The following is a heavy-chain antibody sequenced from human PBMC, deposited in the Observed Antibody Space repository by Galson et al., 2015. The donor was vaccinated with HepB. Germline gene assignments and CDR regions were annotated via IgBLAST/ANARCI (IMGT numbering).Heavy chain of an antibody. Sequence: SLRLSCAASGFTFSSYAMSWVRLAPGKGLEWVSAISGSGGSTYYADSVKGRFTISRDNSKNTLYLQMNSLRAGDTAVYYCAKDRSGWYSDDAFDIWGQGTMVTVSS. CDR1: GFTFSSYA. CDR2: ISGSGGST. V-gene: IGHV3-23*01. D-gene: IGHD6-19*01. CDR3: AKDRSGWYSDDAFDI. J-gene: IGHJ3*02.